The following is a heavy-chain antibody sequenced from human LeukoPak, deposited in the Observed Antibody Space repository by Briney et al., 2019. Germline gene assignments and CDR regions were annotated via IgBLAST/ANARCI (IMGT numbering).Heavy chain of an antibody. J-gene: IGHJ4*02. D-gene: IGHD1-26*01. CDR1: GFTFSSYS. Sequence: GGSLRLSCAASGFTFSSYSMNWVPQAPGKGLEWFSSISSSSSYIYYADSVKGRFTISRDNAKNSLYLQMNSLRAEDTALYYCERGRVGPIARQPQPWGQGTLVTVSS. CDR3: ERGRVGPIARQPQP. CDR2: ISSSSSYI. V-gene: IGHV3-21*01.